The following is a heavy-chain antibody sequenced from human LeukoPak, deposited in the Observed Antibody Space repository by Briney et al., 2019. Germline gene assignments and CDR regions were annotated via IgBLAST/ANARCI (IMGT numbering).Heavy chain of an antibody. CDR2: ISGSGGST. CDR3: AKLTEGVVMATGIDY. Sequence: GGSLRLSCAASGFTFSSYAMSWVRQAPGKGLEWVSAISGSGGSTYYADSVKGRFTISRDNSKNTLYLQMNSLRAEDTAVYYCAKLTEGVVMATGIDYWGQGTLVTVSS. CDR1: GFTFSSYA. J-gene: IGHJ4*02. D-gene: IGHD5-24*01. V-gene: IGHV3-23*01.